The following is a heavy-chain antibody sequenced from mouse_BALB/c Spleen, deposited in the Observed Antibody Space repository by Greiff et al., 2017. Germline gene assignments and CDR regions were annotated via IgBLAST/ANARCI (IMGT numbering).Heavy chain of an antibody. CDR1: GYTFTSYW. Sequence: QVQLQQPGAELVRPGASVKLSCKASGYTFTSYWINWVKQRPGQGLEWIGNIYPSDSYTNYNQKFKDKDTLTVDKSSSTAYMQLSSPTSEDSAVYYCTRARRLGDYFDYWGQGTTLTVSS. CDR2: IYPSDSYT. J-gene: IGHJ2*01. D-gene: IGHD3-3*01. V-gene: IGHV1-69*02. CDR3: TRARRLGDYFDY.